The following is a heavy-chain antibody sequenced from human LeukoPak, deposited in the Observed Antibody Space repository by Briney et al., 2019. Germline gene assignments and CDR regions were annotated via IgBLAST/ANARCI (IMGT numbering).Heavy chain of an antibody. V-gene: IGHV3-11*01. J-gene: IGHJ4*02. D-gene: IGHD3-3*01. CDR2: ITSGGNSV. Sequence: PGGSLRLSCAASGFSFSEYYMGWIRQAPGKGLEWISYITSGGNSVYYSDSVKGRFTISRDNAKKSLFLQLNSLRAEDTAVYYCARIPYDFMNDRLDSYHFAHWGQGTLVTVSS. CDR1: GFSFSEYY. CDR3: ARIPYDFMNDRLDSYHFAH.